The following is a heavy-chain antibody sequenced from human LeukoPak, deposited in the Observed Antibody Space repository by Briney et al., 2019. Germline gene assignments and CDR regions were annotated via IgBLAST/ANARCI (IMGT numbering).Heavy chain of an antibody. Sequence: ASVKVSCKASGCTFTSHYMLGLGQAPGRGVEWLGIINPSGGFTNYAQKFQGSVSMTCDTSTSTVYMELSRLRSDDTAAYFCARADFNSSWYQIDYWGQGTLVTVSS. CDR1: GCTFTSHY. J-gene: IGHJ4*02. V-gene: IGHV1-46*01. CDR3: ARADFNSSWYQIDY. CDR2: INPSGGFT. D-gene: IGHD6-13*01.